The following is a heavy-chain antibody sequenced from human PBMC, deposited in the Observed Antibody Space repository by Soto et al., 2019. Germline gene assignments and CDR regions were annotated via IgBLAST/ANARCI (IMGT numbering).Heavy chain of an antibody. CDR2: IYSGGSI. Sequence: GGSLRLSCAAAGFAVSSNYMSWVRQAPGKGLEWVSVIYSGGSIYYADSVKGRFTISRDNSKNTVFLQMNRLRVEDTAVYYCVRDSVTTGVHYYYMDVWGGGTTVTVSS. J-gene: IGHJ6*03. CDR1: GFAVSSNY. V-gene: IGHV3-66*01. D-gene: IGHD4-17*01. CDR3: VRDSVTTGVHYYYMDV.